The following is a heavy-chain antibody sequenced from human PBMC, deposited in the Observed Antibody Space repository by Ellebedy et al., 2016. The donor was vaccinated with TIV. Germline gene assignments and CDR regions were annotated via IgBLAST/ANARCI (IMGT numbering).Heavy chain of an antibody. CDR1: GYTFTTYA. D-gene: IGHD3-9*01. J-gene: IGHJ6*04. CDR2: INAGIGNT. Sequence: AASVKVSCKASGYTFTTYAIHWVRQAPGQRPEWMGWINAGIGNTKYSENFQGRVTITTDTSASTAYMELSNLRSEDTAVYYCARRFDIVTGSYPRGYYGLDIWGKGTTVTVSS. CDR3: ARRFDIVTGSYPRGYYGLDI. V-gene: IGHV1-3*01.